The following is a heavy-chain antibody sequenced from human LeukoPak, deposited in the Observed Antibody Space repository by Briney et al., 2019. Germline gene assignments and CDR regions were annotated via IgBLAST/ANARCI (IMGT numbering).Heavy chain of an antibody. D-gene: IGHD3-10*01. V-gene: IGHV4-59*01. Sequence: SETLSLTCTVSGGSISSYYWSWIRQPPGKGLEWIGYIYYSGSTNYNPSLKSRVTISVDTSKNQFSLKLSSVTAADTAVYYCARSRGSGSYQVDYWGQGTLVTVSS. CDR2: IYYSGST. CDR3: ARSRGSGSYQVDY. J-gene: IGHJ4*02. CDR1: GGSISSYY.